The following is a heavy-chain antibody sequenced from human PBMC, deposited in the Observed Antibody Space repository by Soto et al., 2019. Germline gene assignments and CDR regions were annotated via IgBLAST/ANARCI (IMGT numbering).Heavy chain of an antibody. CDR3: ARDQCYYDSSGYRTLYYYYGMDV. J-gene: IGHJ6*02. CDR1: GFTFSSYL. D-gene: IGHD3-22*01. V-gene: IGHV3-7*01. CDR2: IKQDVSEK. Sequence: LXLSCAASGFTFSSYLMSWVRQAPGKGLEWVANIKQDVSEKYYVDSVKGRFTISRDNAKNSLYLQMNSLRAEDTAVYYCARDQCYYDSSGYRTLYYYYGMDVWGQGTTVTVSS.